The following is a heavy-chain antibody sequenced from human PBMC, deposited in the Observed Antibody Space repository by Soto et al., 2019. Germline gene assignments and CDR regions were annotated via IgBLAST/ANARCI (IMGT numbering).Heavy chain of an antibody. CDR3: AKYSIVVVVAATINDS. Sequence: EVQLLESGGGLVQPGGSLRLSCAASGFTFSSYAMSWVRQAPGKGLEWVSAISGSGGSTYYADAVQGRFTISRDNSKNTMYMQMNSLIAEDTAVYYCAKYSIVVVVAATINDSWGQGTLVTVSS. CDR1: GFTFSSYA. CDR2: ISGSGGST. V-gene: IGHV3-23*01. J-gene: IGHJ4*02. D-gene: IGHD2-15*01.